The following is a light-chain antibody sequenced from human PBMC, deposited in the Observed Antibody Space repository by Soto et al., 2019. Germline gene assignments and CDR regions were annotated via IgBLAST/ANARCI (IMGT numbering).Light chain of an antibody. J-gene: IGLJ2*01. CDR1: SSNIGSNT. CDR2: SNN. CDR3: AAWDDSLNVV. Sequence: QSVLTQPPSASGTPGQRVTISCSGSSSNIGSNTVNWYQQLPGTAPKLLIYSNNQRPSGVPDRFSGSKSGISDSLAISGLQSEDEADYYCAAWDDSLNVVFGGGTKLTVL. V-gene: IGLV1-44*01.